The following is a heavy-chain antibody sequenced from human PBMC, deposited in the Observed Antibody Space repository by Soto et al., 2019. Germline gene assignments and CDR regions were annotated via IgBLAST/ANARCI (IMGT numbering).Heavy chain of an antibody. Sequence: ASVKVSCKASGYTFTSYDINWVRQAAGHGLEWMGWMDPKSGYTDYAQKFQGRVTMTRNTSISTAYMELSSLRYEDRAWNYWGRGRGWGENGGQGTLVTVS. CDR3: GRGRGWGEN. J-gene: IGHJ4*02. CDR2: MDPKSGYT. D-gene: IGHD7-27*01. V-gene: IGHV1-8*01. CDR1: GYTFTSYD.